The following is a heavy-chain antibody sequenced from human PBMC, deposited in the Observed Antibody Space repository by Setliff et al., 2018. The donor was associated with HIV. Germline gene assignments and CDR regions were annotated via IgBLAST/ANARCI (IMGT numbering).Heavy chain of an antibody. CDR3: ARDRSHPPYYMDV. CDR2: IYYNGNT. CDR1: GGSISSYY. J-gene: IGHJ6*03. V-gene: IGHV4-59*01. Sequence: PSETLSLTCTVSGGSISSYYWSWIRQPPGKGLEWIGYIYYNGNTNYNPSLKSRVTISVDTSKNQLSLKLSSVTAADTAVYYCARDRSHPPYYMDVWGKGTTVTVSS.